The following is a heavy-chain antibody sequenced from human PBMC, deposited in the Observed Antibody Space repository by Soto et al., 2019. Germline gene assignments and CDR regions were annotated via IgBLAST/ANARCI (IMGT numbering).Heavy chain of an antibody. CDR2: ISWNSNSI. CDR1: GFTFDDYA. D-gene: IGHD2-15*01. J-gene: IGHJ4*02. CDR3: AKGGPAGFCSGGRCYFDY. V-gene: IGHV3-9*01. Sequence: EVQLVESGGGLVQPGRSLRLSCAASGFTFDDYAMHWVRRVPGKGLEWVSSISWNSNSIGYADSVKGRFTISRDNAKNSLYLQMNSLRPEDPALYYCAKGGPAGFCSGGRCYFDYWGQGTLVTVSS.